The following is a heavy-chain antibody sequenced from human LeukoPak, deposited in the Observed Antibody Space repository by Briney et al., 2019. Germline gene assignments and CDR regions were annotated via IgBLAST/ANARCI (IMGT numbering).Heavy chain of an antibody. CDR3: ARGQPFGYGSTVFDY. V-gene: IGHV4-59*01. D-gene: IGHD5-12*01. Sequence: SSETLSLTCTVSGGSISSYYWSWLRQPPGKGLEWIGYFYYSGSTNYNPSLKSRVTISVDTSKNQFSLKLSSVTAADTAVYYCARGQPFGYGSTVFDYWGQGTLVTVSS. J-gene: IGHJ4*02. CDR2: FYYSGST. CDR1: GGSISSYY.